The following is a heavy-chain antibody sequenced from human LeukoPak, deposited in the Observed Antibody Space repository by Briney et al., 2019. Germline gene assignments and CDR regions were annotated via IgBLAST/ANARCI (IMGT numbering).Heavy chain of an antibody. V-gene: IGHV4-34*01. Sequence: SETLSLTCAVYGGSFSGYYWSWIRQPPGKGLEWIGKINHSGSTNYNPSLKSRVTISVDTSKNQFSLKLSSVTAADTAVYYCATAGTRKDDAFDIWGQGTMVTVSS. D-gene: IGHD1-1*01. CDR2: INHSGST. J-gene: IGHJ3*02. CDR1: GGSFSGYY. CDR3: ATAGTRKDDAFDI.